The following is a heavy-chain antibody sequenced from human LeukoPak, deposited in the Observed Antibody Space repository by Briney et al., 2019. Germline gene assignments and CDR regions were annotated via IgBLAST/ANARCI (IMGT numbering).Heavy chain of an antibody. CDR1: GGSVSSGSYY. CDR2: IYYSGST. Sequence: SETLSLTCTVSGGSVSSGSYYWSWIRQPPGKGLEWIGYIYYSGSTNYNPSLKSRVTISVDTSKNQFSLKLSSVTAADTAVYYCASSGGGIAAADRGAFDIWGQGTMVTVSS. J-gene: IGHJ3*02. D-gene: IGHD6-13*01. CDR3: ASSGGGIAAADRGAFDI. V-gene: IGHV4-61*01.